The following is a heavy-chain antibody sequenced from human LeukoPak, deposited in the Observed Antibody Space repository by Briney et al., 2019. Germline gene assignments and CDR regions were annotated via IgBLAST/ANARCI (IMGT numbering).Heavy chain of an antibody. CDR2: IIPIFGTA. V-gene: IGHV1-69*06. J-gene: IGHJ3*02. D-gene: IGHD2-21*01. CDR1: GGTFSSYA. CDR3: ATLCFTNRCFRYGAFDI. Sequence: GASVKVSCKASGGTFSSYAISWARQAPGQGLEWMGGIIPIFGTANYAQKFQGRVTITADKSTSTAYMELSSLRSEDTAVYYCATLCFTNRCFRYGAFDIWGQGTMVTVSS.